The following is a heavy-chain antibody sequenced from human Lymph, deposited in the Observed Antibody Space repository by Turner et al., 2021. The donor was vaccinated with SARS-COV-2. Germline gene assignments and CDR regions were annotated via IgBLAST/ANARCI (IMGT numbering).Heavy chain of an antibody. J-gene: IGHJ4*02. CDR3: ARDVTGPLGY. D-gene: IGHD1-20*01. V-gene: IGHV1-69*10. Sequence: QVQLVQSGAEVKKPGSSVTVSCKASGGTFSSYSISGVRQAPGQGLEWRGGMIPMLEIANYGQKFQGRVTMTADKYTRTAYMEVSSLRSEDTAVYDSARDVTGPLGYWGQGTLVTVSS. CDR2: MIPMLEIA. CDR1: GGTFSSYS.